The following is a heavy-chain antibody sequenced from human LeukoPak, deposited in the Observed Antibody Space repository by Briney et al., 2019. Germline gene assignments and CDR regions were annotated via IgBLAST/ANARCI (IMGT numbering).Heavy chain of an antibody. CDR3: ARPHGTSGWYYLDY. Sequence: SGPTLVNPTQTLTLTCTFSGLSLSTSGLRGSWIRQPPGKALEWLARIDWDDDKFYDTSLKTRLTISKDASKNQIVLTMTNMDPADTATYYCARPHGTSGWYYLDYWGQGILVTVSS. D-gene: IGHD6-19*01. CDR1: GLSLSTSGLR. CDR2: IDWDDDK. V-gene: IGHV2-70*04. J-gene: IGHJ4*02.